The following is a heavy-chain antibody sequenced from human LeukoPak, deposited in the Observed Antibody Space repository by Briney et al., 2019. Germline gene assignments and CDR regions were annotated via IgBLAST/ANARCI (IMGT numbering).Heavy chain of an antibody. V-gene: IGHV1-69*04. Sequence: SVKVSCKASGGTFSSYAISWVRQAPGQGLEWMGRIIPIFGIANHAQKFQGRVTITADKSTSTAYMELSSLRSEDTAVYYCARDFRGELPDYWGQGTLVTVSS. CDR3: ARDFRGELPDY. D-gene: IGHD1-26*01. CDR2: IIPIFGIA. J-gene: IGHJ4*02. CDR1: GGTFSSYA.